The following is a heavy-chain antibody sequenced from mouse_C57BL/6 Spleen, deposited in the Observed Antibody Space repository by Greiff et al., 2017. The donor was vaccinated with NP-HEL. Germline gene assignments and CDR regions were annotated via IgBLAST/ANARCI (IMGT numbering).Heavy chain of an antibody. Sequence: QVQLKESGPELVKPGASVKLSCKASGYTFTSYDINWVKQRPGQGLEWIGWIYPRDGSTKYNEKFKGKATLTVDTSSSTAYMELHSLTSEDSAVYFCARLGGYDAYYFDYWGQGTTLTVSS. CDR3: ARLGGYDAYYFDY. J-gene: IGHJ2*01. CDR2: IYPRDGST. V-gene: IGHV1-85*01. D-gene: IGHD2-2*01. CDR1: GYTFTSYD.